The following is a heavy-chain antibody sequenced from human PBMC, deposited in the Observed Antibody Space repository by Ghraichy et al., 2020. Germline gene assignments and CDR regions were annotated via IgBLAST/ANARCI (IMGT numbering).Heavy chain of an antibody. D-gene: IGHD4-17*01. CDR2: INPNSGGT. J-gene: IGHJ6*02. Sequence: ASVKVSCKASGYTFTGYYMHWVRQAPGQGLEWMGWINPNSGGTNYAQKFQGRVTMTRDTSISTAYMELSRLRSDDTAVYYCARGGPWTVTRGYYYGMDVWGQGTTVTVSS. CDR3: ARGGPWTVTRGYYYGMDV. V-gene: IGHV1-2*02. CDR1: GYTFTGYY.